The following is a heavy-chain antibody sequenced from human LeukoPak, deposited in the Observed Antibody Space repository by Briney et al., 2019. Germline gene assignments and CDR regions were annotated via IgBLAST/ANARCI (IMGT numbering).Heavy chain of an antibody. Sequence: ASVKVSCKASGYTFTSYGISWVRQAPGQGLEWMGWISAYNGNTNYAQKLQGRVTMTRDTSTSTVYMELSSLRSEDTAVYYCARESTAGSGSYNWFDPWGQGTLVTVSS. CDR1: GYTFTSYG. D-gene: IGHD3-10*01. CDR3: ARESTAGSGSYNWFDP. V-gene: IGHV1-18*01. CDR2: ISAYNGNT. J-gene: IGHJ5*02.